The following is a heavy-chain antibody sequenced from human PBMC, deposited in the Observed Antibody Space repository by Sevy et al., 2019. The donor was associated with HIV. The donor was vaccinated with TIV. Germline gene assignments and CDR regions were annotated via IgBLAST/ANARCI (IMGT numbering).Heavy chain of an antibody. J-gene: IGHJ6*02. D-gene: IGHD2-8*01. Sequence: ASVKVSCKASGYTFTSYDINWVRQATGQGLEWMGWMNPNSGNTGYAQKFQGRVTMTRNTSISTAYMELSSLRSEDTAVYYCAGERYCTNGVCYTTIGMDVWGQGTTVTVSS. CDR3: AGERYCTNGVCYTTIGMDV. V-gene: IGHV1-8*01. CDR1: GYTFTSYD. CDR2: MNPNSGNT.